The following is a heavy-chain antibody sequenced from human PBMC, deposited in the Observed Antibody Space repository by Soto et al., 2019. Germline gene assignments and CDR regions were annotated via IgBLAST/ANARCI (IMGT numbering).Heavy chain of an antibody. CDR1: GYSFSDYF. V-gene: IGHV1-2*02. Sequence: ASVKVSCKPSGYSFSDYFIQWVRQAPGQGLEWVAWINPKTAATNYAKKFQGRVSLTWDTSSTTAYMELTRLRPDDTAVYYCARIKWGLNYYNGMDVWGQGTTVTV. D-gene: IGHD1-26*01. J-gene: IGHJ6*02. CDR2: INPKTAAT. CDR3: ARIKWGLNYYNGMDV.